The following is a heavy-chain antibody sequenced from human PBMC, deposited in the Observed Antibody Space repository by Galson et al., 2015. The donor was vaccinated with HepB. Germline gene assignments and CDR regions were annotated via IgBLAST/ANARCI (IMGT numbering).Heavy chain of an antibody. CDR3: ARGSVYYDTSGYYFLDSIDY. D-gene: IGHD3-22*01. V-gene: IGHV3-74*01. J-gene: IGHJ4*02. CDR1: GFTFSPYW. CDR2: INSDGSST. Sequence: SLRLSCAASGFTFSPYWMHWVRQAPGKGLVWVSRINSDGSSTPYADSVKGRFTISRDNAKNTLYLQMNSLRVEDTAVYYCARGSVYYDTSGYYFLDSIDYWGQGTLVTVSS.